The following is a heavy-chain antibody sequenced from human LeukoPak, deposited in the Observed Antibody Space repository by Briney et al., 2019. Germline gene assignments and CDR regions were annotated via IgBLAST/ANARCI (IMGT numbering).Heavy chain of an antibody. D-gene: IGHD6-19*01. CDR3: ARERIAVAGRRSWFDP. CDR2: INPNSGGT. Sequence: ASVKVSCKASGYTFTGYYMHWLRQAPGQGLEWMGWINPNSGGTNYAQKFQGRVTMTRDTSISTAYMELSRLRSDDTAVYYCARERIAVAGRRSWFDPWGQGTLVTVSS. V-gene: IGHV1-2*02. J-gene: IGHJ5*02. CDR1: GYTFTGYY.